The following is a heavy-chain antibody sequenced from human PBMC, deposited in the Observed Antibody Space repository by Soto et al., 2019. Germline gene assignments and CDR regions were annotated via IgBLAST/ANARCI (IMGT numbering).Heavy chain of an antibody. J-gene: IGHJ6*01. V-gene: IGHV4-59*08. CDR1: GGSISMYY. CDR3: VRKGLGALHGLVDF. CDR2: VHDSWGS. Sequence: PSDTLSLTCTVSGGSISMYYWSWIRQRPGKGLEWIGYVHDSWGSHYNPSLKSRVAISLDTSKSQFSLKLTSVTATDTAVYYCVRKGLGALHGLVDFWGQGTTVTVSS. D-gene: IGHD4-4*01.